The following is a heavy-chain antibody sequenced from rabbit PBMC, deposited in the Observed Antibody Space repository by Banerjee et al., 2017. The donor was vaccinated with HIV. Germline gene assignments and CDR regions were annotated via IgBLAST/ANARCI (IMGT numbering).Heavy chain of an antibody. Sequence: QSLEESGGDLVKPGASLTLTCTASGFSFSSSYYMCWVRQAPGKGLEWIACIVISDGITWYASWAKGRFTISKTSSTTVTLQMTSLTAADTATYFCAREGAGTHGNWGLWGPGTLVTVS. CDR1: GFSFSSSYY. CDR3: AREGAGTHGNWGL. V-gene: IGHV1S40*01. J-gene: IGHJ4*01. D-gene: IGHD3-1*01. CDR2: IVISDGIT.